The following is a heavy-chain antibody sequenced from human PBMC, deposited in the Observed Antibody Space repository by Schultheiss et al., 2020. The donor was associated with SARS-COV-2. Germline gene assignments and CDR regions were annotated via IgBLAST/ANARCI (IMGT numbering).Heavy chain of an antibody. D-gene: IGHD4-17*01. CDR1: AGSISGHY. V-gene: IGHV4-59*11. J-gene: IGHJ2*01. Sequence: SETLSLTCSVSAGSISGHYWSWIRQPPGKGLEWIGYIYYSGTTNYNPSLKSRVTISIDTSKNQFSLKLSSLTTADTAVYYCARHHGGDYDRDFDLWGRGTLVTVSS. CDR2: IYYSGTT. CDR3: ARHHGGDYDRDFDL.